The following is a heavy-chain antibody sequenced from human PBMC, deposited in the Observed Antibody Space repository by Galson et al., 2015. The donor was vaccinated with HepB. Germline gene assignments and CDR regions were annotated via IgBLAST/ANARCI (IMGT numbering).Heavy chain of an antibody. CDR3: VRGTTAPDY. V-gene: IGHV3-23*01. D-gene: IGHD2/OR15-2a*01. CDR2: ISRGGDTS. J-gene: IGHJ4*02. Sequence: SLRLSCAACGFTITSYGMSWVRQAPGKGLECVSAISRGGDTSDYADSVKGRFTVSRDSSTNTLYLQMNGLRADDTAIYYCVRGTTAPDYWGQGTLVTVSS. CDR1: GFTITSYG.